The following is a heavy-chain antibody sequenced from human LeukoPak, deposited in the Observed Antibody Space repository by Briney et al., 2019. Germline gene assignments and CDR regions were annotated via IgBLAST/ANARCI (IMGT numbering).Heavy chain of an antibody. CDR1: GGSFNGYY. Sequence: PSETLSLTCAVYGGSFNGYYWSWIRQPPGKGLEWIGEINHSGSTNYNPSLKSRVTISVDTSKNQFSLKLSSVTAADTAVYYCARGVKRFRMIVVVLTTGYFDYWGQGTLVTVSS. CDR2: INHSGST. J-gene: IGHJ4*02. D-gene: IGHD3-22*01. CDR3: ARGVKRFRMIVVVLTTGYFDY. V-gene: IGHV4-34*01.